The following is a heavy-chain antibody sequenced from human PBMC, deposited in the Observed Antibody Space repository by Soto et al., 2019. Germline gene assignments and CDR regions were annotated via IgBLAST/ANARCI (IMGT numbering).Heavy chain of an antibody. CDR2: IIPIFGTA. J-gene: IGHJ6*02. CDR3: GRAAVEGLLRLGAYYYYGMDV. D-gene: IGHD5-12*01. CDR1: GGTFSSYA. V-gene: IGHV1-69*12. Sequence: QVQLVQSGAEVKKPGSSVKVSCKASGGTFSSYAISWVRQAPGQGLEWMGGIIPIFGTANYAQKFQGRVTITADESPSTAYMELSSLRSEDTAVVYCGRAAVEGLLRLGAYYYYGMDVWGQGTTVTVSS.